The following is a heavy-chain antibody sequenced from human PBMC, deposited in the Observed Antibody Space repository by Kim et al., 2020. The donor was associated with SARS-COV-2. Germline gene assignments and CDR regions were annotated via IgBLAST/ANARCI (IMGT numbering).Heavy chain of an antibody. CDR3: ARDIWFGDWPD. D-gene: IGHD3-10*01. CDR1: GFTFSSYG. V-gene: IGHV3-33*01. J-gene: IGHJ4*02. CDR2: IWYDGSNK. Sequence: GGSLRLSCAASGFTFSSYGMHWVRQAPGKGLEWVAVIWYDGSNKYYADSVKGRFTISRDNSKNTLYLQMNSLRAEDTAVYYCARDIWFGDWPDWGQGTLVTVSS.